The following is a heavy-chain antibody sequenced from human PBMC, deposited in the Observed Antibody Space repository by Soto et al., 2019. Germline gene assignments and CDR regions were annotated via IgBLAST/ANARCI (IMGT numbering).Heavy chain of an antibody. D-gene: IGHD1-1*01. Sequence: SVKVSCKASGGTFSSYAISWVRQAPGQGLEWMGGIIPIFGTANYAQKFQGRVTITADKSTSTAYMELSSLRSEDTAVYYCASPELAVRSRYYNYYGMDVCGKGTTVTVSS. V-gene: IGHV1-69*06. CDR3: ASPELAVRSRYYNYYGMDV. J-gene: IGHJ6*04. CDR1: GGTFSSYA. CDR2: IIPIFGTA.